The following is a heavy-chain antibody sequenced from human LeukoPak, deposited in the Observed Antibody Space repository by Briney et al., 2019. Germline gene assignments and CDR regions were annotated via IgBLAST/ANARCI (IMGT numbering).Heavy chain of an antibody. CDR3: ARIRRYDYDGFRPGWVYWYFDV. CDR2: IYYNGST. J-gene: IGHJ2*01. V-gene: IGHV4-59*01. D-gene: IGHD4-23*01. CDR1: GGSISGYY. Sequence: SETLSLTCSVSGGSISGYYWSWIRQPPGKGLEWIGFIYYNGSTNYNPSLKSRITISVDTSKNQFCLKLNSVTAADTAIFYCARIRRYDYDGFRPGWVYWYFDVWGRGTLVTVSS.